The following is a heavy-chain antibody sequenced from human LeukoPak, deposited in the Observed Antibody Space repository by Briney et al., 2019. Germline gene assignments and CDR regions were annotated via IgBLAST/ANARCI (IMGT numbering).Heavy chain of an antibody. CDR3: ARAGYDSSGYYSY. V-gene: IGHV1-46*01. J-gene: IGHJ4*02. Sequence: ASVKVSCKASGYIFTSYYMHWLRQAPGQGLEWVGLINPTGGSTTYAQNFQGRVTMTRDTSTTTVHLEVSSLRSEDTAVYYCARAGYDSSGYYSYWGQGTLVTVSS. D-gene: IGHD3-22*01. CDR2: INPTGGST. CDR1: GYIFTSYY.